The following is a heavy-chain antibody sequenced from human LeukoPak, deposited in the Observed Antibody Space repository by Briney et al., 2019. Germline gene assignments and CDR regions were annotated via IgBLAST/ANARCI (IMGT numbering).Heavy chain of an antibody. V-gene: IGHV4-59*01. CDR2: IYYSGGT. D-gene: IGHD3-10*01. CDR1: GGSISSYY. J-gene: IGHJ6*04. Sequence: SETLSLTCTVSGGSISSYYWSWIRQPPGKGLEWIGYIYYSGGTNYNPSLTSRVTISVDTSKNQFSLKLSSVTAADTAVYYCARDSLWFGSGMDVWGKGTTVTVSS. CDR3: ARDSLWFGSGMDV.